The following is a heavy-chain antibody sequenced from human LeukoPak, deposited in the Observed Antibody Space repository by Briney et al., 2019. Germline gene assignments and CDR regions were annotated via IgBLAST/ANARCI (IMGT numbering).Heavy chain of an antibody. D-gene: IGHD5-18*01. V-gene: IGHV3-33*08. CDR2: IWYDGSNK. CDR3: ARDVDTAMLSPIGY. J-gene: IGHJ4*02. Sequence: PGGSLRLSCAASGFTVSSYGMHWVRQAPGKGLEWVAVIWYDGSNKYYADSVKGRFTISRDNSKNTLYLQMNSLRAEDTAVYYCARDVDTAMLSPIGYWGQGTLVTVSS. CDR1: GFTVSSYG.